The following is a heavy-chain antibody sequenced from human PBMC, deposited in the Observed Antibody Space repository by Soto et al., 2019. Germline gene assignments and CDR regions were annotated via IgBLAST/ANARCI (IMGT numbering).Heavy chain of an antibody. CDR1: GFTFRNYD. CDR3: ARTDRDFYGLDG. J-gene: IGHJ6*02. CDR2: ISAAGDP. V-gene: IGHV3-13*05. Sequence: EVQLVESGGGLVQPGGSLRLSCEASGFTFRNYDMHWVRQGTGKGLEWVSGISAAGDPDYADSVEGRVTSSRENAQNSLFLQMTSLSVGDTAVYYCARTDRDFYGLDGWGQGTMVIFSS.